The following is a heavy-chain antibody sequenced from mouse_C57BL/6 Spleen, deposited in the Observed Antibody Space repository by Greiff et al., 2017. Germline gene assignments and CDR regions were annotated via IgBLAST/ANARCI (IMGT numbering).Heavy chain of an antibody. CDR3: ARDGSSY. CDR2: IYPGSGNT. D-gene: IGHD1-1*01. Sequence: VQLVESGPELVKPGASVKISCKASGYSFTSYYIHWVKQRPGQGLEWIGWIYPGSGNTKYNEKFKGKATLTADPSSSTASMQLSSLTSEDSAVYYCARDGSSYWGQGTTLTVSS. J-gene: IGHJ2*01. CDR1: GYSFTSYY. V-gene: IGHV1-66*01.